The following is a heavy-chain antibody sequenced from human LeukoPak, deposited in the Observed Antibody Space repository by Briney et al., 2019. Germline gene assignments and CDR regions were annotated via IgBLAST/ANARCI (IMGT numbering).Heavy chain of an antibody. V-gene: IGHV3-15*01. Sequence: GGSLRLSCAASGFTFSNVWMSWVRQAPRKGLEWVGRIKSKSDGGTTDYAAPVKGRFTITRDDSENTVFLQMNSLKTEDTAVYYCTTAHRWELSPFDYWGQGTLVTVSS. D-gene: IGHD1-26*01. CDR2: IKSKSDGGTT. CDR1: GFTFSNVW. CDR3: TTAHRWELSPFDY. J-gene: IGHJ4*02.